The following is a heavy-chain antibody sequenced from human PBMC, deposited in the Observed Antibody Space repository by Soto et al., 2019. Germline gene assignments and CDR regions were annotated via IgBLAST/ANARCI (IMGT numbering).Heavy chain of an antibody. J-gene: IGHJ6*02. CDR1: GFTFSSYS. CDR3: ARVPYSSSWYPQYYYYGMDV. D-gene: IGHD6-13*01. Sequence: GGSLRLSCAASGFTFSSYSMNWVRQAPGKGLEWVSSISSSSSYIYYADSVKGRFTISRDNAKNSLYLQMNSLRAEDTAVYYCARVPYSSSWYPQYYYYGMDVWGQGTTVTVSS. CDR2: ISSSSSYI. V-gene: IGHV3-21*01.